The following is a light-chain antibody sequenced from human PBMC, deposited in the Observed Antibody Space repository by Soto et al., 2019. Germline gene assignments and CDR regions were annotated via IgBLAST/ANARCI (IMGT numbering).Light chain of an antibody. CDR2: GAS. J-gene: IGKJ1*01. V-gene: IGKV3-20*01. CDR1: QSVSSTD. Sequence: EIVLTQSPGTLSLSPGERATLSCRASQSVSSTDLAWYQHKPGQPPKLLTYGASRRGTGIPDRFSGSGSGTDFTLTISRLEPEDFAVYYCQRYGSSSTWTVGQGTKGEIK. CDR3: QRYGSSSTWT.